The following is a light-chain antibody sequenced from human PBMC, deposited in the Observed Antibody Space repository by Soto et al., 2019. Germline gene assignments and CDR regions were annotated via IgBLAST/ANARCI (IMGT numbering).Light chain of an antibody. Sequence: EIVLTQSPATLSLSPGERATLSCRASQSISTYLAWYQQKPGQAPRLIIYDASNRANGIPARFSGSGSGTDFTLTISSIEPEDFAVYYCQQRRNWPQLTFGGGAKVEIK. CDR3: QQRRNWPQLT. J-gene: IGKJ4*01. CDR2: DAS. CDR1: QSISTY. V-gene: IGKV3-11*01.